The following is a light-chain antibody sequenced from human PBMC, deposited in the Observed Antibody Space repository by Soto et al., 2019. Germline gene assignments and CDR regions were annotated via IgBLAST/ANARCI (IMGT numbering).Light chain of an antibody. V-gene: IGKV3D-15*01. CDR2: GAS. CDR3: HHYSCWPPYT. J-gene: IGKJ2*01. Sequence: EVEMTQSTDTMSVSRGDRGALSCRTSHSVTSPLPWYPQNPGQAPTLLIYGASTRATGIPARFSGSGSDTDFTLTISTLPSEDFAVYYSHHYSCWPPYTLGQWT. CDR1: HSVTSP.